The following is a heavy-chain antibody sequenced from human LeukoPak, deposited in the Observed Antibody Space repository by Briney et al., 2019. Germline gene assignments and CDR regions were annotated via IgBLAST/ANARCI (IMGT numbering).Heavy chain of an antibody. V-gene: IGHV3-23*01. Sequence: SGGSLRLSCAASGFTFSSYAMSWVRQAPGKGLEWVSAISGSGGSTYYADSVKGRFTISRDNAKNSLYLQMNSLRAEDTAVYYCARDGGRFPYYDSSGVSDYWGQGTLVTVSS. D-gene: IGHD3-22*01. CDR2: ISGSGGST. CDR3: ARDGGRFPYYDSSGVSDY. CDR1: GFTFSSYA. J-gene: IGHJ4*02.